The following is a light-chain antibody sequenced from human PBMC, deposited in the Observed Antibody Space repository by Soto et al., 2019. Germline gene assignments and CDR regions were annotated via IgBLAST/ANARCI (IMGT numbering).Light chain of an antibody. CDR1: SSDVGSYDL. CDR3: FSYAGTTNVA. Sequence: QSALTQPASVSGSPGQSITISCTGTSSDVGSYDLVSLYQQHPGKAPKLMIYEGSQRPSGVSNRFSGSKSGNTASLTIFGLQADDEADYYCFSYAGTTNVAFGTGTKLTVL. J-gene: IGLJ2*01. V-gene: IGLV2-23*01. CDR2: EGS.